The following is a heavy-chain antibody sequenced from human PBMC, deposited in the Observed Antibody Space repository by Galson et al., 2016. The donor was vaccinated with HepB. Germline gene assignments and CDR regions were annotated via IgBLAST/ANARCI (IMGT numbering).Heavy chain of an antibody. V-gene: IGHV2-70*01. CDR2: IDWDDGK. J-gene: IGHJ5*02. CDR3: ARMLSSSNWFDP. Sequence: PALVKPTQTLTLTCTFSGFSLTTSGVCVSWIRQPPGKALEWLALIDWDDGKYYSTSLKTRLTTSKDTSKNQVVLTMTNTDPVDTATYYCARMLSSSNWFDPWGQGTLVTVSS. CDR1: GFSLTTSGVC. D-gene: IGHD3-16*02.